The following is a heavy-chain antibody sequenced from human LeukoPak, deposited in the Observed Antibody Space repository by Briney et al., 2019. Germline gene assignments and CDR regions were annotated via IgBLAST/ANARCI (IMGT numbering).Heavy chain of an antibody. CDR1: GYTFTGYY. CDR2: INPNSGGT. V-gene: IGHV1-2*02. J-gene: IGHJ4*02. D-gene: IGHD3-9*01. Sequence: ASVKVSCKASGYTFTGYYMHWVRQAPGQGLEWMGWINPNSGGTNYAQKFQGRVTMTRDTSISTAYMELSRLRSDDTAVYYCARVNYDILTGYYNPFGHWGQGTLVTVSS. CDR3: ARVNYDILTGYYNPFGH.